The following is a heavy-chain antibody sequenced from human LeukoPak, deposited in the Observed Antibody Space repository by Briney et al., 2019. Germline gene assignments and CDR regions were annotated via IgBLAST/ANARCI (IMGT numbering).Heavy chain of an antibody. CDR1: GFTLSSYS. Sequence: PGGSLRLSCAASGFTLSSYSMKWVRQAPGKGLEWVSSISSSISYIYYADSVKGRFTISRDNAKNSLYLQMNSLRAEDTAVYYCAVSYGSGSYSPSDYWGQGTLVTVSS. V-gene: IGHV3-21*01. D-gene: IGHD3-10*01. CDR2: ISSSISYI. CDR3: AVSYGSGSYSPSDY. J-gene: IGHJ4*02.